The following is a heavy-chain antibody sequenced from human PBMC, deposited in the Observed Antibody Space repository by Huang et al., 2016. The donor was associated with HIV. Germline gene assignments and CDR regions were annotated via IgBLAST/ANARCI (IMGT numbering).Heavy chain of an antibody. CDR3: ARARLLLPFDY. J-gene: IGHJ4*02. Sequence: QVLLQPWGAGVLKTSETLSLTCGVSGGPFNGFLWRWIRQPHGKGLEGVGEINYSGNTNYNPPLKSRVTMSVDTSKRQFSLSLRSVTAADTAVYYCARARLLLPFDYWGQGALVAVSS. D-gene: IGHD2-15*01. V-gene: IGHV4-34*02. CDR2: INYSGNT. CDR1: GGPFNGFL.